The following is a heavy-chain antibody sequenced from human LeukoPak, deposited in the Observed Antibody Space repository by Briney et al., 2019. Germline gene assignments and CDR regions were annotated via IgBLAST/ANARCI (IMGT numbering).Heavy chain of an antibody. CDR3: ARHTYYYDSSGYYFLSGGGLNYYMDV. J-gene: IGHJ6*03. CDR2: ISSSGSTI. D-gene: IGHD3-22*01. Sequence: GGSLRLSCAASGFTFSDYYMSWIRQAPGKGLEWVSYISSSGSTIYYADSVKGRFTISRDNAKNSLYLQMNSLRAEDTAVYYCARHTYYYDSSGYYFLSGGGLNYYMDVWGKGTTVTVSS. CDR1: GFTFSDYY. V-gene: IGHV3-11*01.